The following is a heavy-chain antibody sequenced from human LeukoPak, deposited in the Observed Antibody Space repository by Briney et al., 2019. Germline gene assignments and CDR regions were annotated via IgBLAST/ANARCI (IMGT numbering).Heavy chain of an antibody. CDR1: GFTFSSYG. Sequence: PGGSLRLSCAASGFTFSSYGMHWVRQAPGKGLEWVAVISYDGSNKYYADSVKGRFTISRDNAKNSLYLQMNSLRAEDTGVYYCAKDRANRDYFDYWGQGTLVTVSS. D-gene: IGHD1/OR15-1a*01. V-gene: IGHV3-30*18. CDR3: AKDRANRDYFDY. CDR2: ISYDGSNK. J-gene: IGHJ4*02.